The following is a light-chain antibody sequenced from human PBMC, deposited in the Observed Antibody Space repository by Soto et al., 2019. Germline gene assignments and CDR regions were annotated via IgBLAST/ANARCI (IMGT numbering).Light chain of an antibody. CDR3: QQYNSYPLT. V-gene: IGKV1-5*03. Sequence: DIQMTQSPSTLSASVGDRVTITCRASESFSSWLAWYQQKPGKAPKLLIYKASSLESGVPSRFSGSGSGTEFSLTISSLQPDDFATYYCQQYNSYPLTFGGGTKVEIK. CDR2: KAS. J-gene: IGKJ4*01. CDR1: ESFSSW.